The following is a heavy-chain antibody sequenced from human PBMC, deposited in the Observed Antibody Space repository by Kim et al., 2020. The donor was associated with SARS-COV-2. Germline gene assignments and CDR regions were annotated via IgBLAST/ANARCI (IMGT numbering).Heavy chain of an antibody. V-gene: IGHV3-53*04. CDR1: GFTVSSNY. Sequence: GGSLRLSCAASGFTVSSNYMNWVRQAPGKGLEWVSVIYSGGTTLYADSVKGRFTISRHNSKNTLTLQMNSLRAEDTAVYYCARMITVTSRVSLGGMDVWGQGTTVTVSS. CDR2: IYSGGTT. D-gene: IGHD4-17*01. CDR3: ARMITVTSRVSLGGMDV. J-gene: IGHJ6*02.